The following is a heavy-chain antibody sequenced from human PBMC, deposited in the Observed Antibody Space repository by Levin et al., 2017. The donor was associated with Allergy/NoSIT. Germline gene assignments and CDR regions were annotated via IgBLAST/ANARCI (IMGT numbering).Heavy chain of an antibody. Sequence: SETLSLTCTVSGGSIRTSNYFWGWLRQSPGKGLEWIGSIYYTGSTYYKSSLKSRVTISVDTSKNQFSLKLNSMTAADSAIYYCARASPEKYSNSRSVRGARWFHRWGQGTMVTVSS. V-gene: IGHV4-39*07. J-gene: IGHJ5*02. CDR3: ARASPEKYSNSRSVRGARWFHR. CDR1: GGSIRTSNYF. D-gene: IGHD5-18*01. CDR2: IYYTGST.